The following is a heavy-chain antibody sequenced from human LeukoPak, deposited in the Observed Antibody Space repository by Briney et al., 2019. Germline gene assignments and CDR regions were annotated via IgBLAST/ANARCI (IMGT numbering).Heavy chain of an antibody. CDR2: ISGSGGRT. D-gene: IGHD3-22*01. Sequence: GGSLRLSCAASGFTFTSYAMNWVRQAPGKGLEWVSVISGSGGRTYYADSVKGRFTISRDNSKNTLYLQMNSLRAEDTAVYYCARGRYYDTSGYYLEFDYWGQGTLVTVSS. CDR1: GFTFTSYA. CDR3: ARGRYYDTSGYYLEFDY. J-gene: IGHJ4*02. V-gene: IGHV3-23*01.